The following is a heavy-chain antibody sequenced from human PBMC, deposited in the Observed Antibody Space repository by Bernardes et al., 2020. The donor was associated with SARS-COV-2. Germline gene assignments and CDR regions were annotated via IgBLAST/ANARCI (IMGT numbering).Heavy chain of an antibody. CDR1: GYTLTALS. D-gene: IGHD6-13*01. CDR3: ATAAAAGTPNWFDP. Sequence: AALKVSCKVSGYTLTALSMHWVRQAPGKGLEWMGGFDPEDGETIYAQKFQGRVTMTEDTSTDTAYMELSSLRSEDTAVYYCATAAAAGTPNWFDPWGQGTLVTVSS. J-gene: IGHJ5*02. V-gene: IGHV1-24*01. CDR2: FDPEDGET.